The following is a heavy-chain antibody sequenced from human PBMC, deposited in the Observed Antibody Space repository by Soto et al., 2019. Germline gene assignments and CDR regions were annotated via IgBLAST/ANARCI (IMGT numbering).Heavy chain of an antibody. V-gene: IGHV4-31*03. J-gene: IGHJ4*02. CDR1: GGSISSGGYY. Sequence: PSETLSLTCTVSGGSISSGGYYWSWIRQHPGKGLEWIGYIYYSGSTYYNPSLKSRVTISVDTSKNQFSLKLSSVTAADTAVYYCARGGGYYDILTGYLVSYRPLDYWGQGTLVTVSS. CDR3: ARGGGYYDILTGYLVSYRPLDY. CDR2: IYYSGST. D-gene: IGHD3-9*01.